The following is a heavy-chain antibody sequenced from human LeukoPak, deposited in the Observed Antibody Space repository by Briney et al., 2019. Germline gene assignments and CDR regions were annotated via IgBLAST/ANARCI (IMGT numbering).Heavy chain of an antibody. CDR2: IKGDGSDK. CDR3: AKGDSTSCCRGEVY. V-gene: IGHV3-7*03. Sequence: GGSLRLSCAASGFTFSSYWMSWVRQTPVKGLEWVANIKGDGSDKYYVDSVKGRFTISRDNAKNSLYLQMNSLRAEDTAIYYCAKGDSTSCCRGEVYWGQGTLVTVSS. D-gene: IGHD2-2*01. CDR1: GFTFSSYW. J-gene: IGHJ4*02.